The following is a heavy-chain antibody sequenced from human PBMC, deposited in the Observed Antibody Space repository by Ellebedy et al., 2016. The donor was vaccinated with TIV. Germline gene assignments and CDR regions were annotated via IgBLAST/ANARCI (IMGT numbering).Heavy chain of an antibody. V-gene: IGHV3-7*03. D-gene: IGHD1-1*01. CDR3: ARIQTNWYFNL. Sequence: PGGSLRLSCAASGFTFSDSWMRWVRQAPGKGLEWVANIKEDGREKYYVDSVKGRFTISRDNSNNTLYLQLNSLRAEDTALFYCARIQTNWYFNLWGRGTLVTVSS. CDR2: IKEDGREK. J-gene: IGHJ2*01. CDR1: GFTFSDSW.